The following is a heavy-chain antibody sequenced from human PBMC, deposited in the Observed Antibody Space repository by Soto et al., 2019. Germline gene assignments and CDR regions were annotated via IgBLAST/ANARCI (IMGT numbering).Heavy chain of an antibody. CDR2: IYHSGST. Sequence: SETLSLTCAVSGGSISSGGYSWSWIRQPPGKGLEWIGYIYHSGSTYYNPSLKSRVTISVDTSKNQFSLKLSSVTAADTAVYYCARGKPSGSYFRGDFDYWGQGTLVTVSS. J-gene: IGHJ4*02. D-gene: IGHD1-26*01. CDR1: GGSISSGGYS. V-gene: IGHV4-30-2*01. CDR3: ARGKPSGSYFRGDFDY.